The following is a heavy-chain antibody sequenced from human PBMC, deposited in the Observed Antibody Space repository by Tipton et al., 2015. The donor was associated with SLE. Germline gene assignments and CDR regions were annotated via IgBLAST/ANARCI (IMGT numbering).Heavy chain of an antibody. CDR2: INHSGST. J-gene: IGHJ3*02. Sequence: TLSLTCAVYGGSFGGYYWSWIRQPPGKGLEWTGEINHSGSTNYNPSLKSRVTISIDTSKNQFSLKLSSVTAADTAVYYCARVGETGNALDIWGQGTMVTVSS. D-gene: IGHD1-14*01. CDR3: ARVGETGNALDI. V-gene: IGHV4-34*01. CDR1: GGSFGGYY.